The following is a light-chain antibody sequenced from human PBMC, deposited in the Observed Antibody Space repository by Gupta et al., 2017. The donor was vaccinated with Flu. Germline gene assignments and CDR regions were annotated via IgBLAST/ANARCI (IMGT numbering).Light chain of an antibody. J-gene: IGLJ3*02. CDR2: KDN. V-gene: IGLV1-47*01. CDR3: VVWDDSRNGRV. Sequence: SVLTQPPSASGTPGQRVAISCSGSTSNIGSNDVFWYLQLPGAAPKCLIHKDNKRPPGVPERFSGSKSGTSASVAVSGLRAEDEGDYYCVVWDDSRNGRVFGGGTKLTVL. CDR1: TSNIGSND.